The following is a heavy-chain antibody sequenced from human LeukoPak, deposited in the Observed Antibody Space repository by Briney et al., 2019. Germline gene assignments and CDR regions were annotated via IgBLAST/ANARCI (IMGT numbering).Heavy chain of an antibody. CDR2: IIPIFGTA. CDR3: AGCYRSYFDY. Sequence: SVTVSCKTSGYTFTGYYMHWVRQAPGQGLEWMGGIIPIFGTANYAQKFQGRVTITADESTSTAYMELSSLRSEDTAVYYCAGCYRSYFDYWGQGTLVTVSS. J-gene: IGHJ4*02. D-gene: IGHD2-15*01. CDR1: GYTFTGYY. V-gene: IGHV1-69*13.